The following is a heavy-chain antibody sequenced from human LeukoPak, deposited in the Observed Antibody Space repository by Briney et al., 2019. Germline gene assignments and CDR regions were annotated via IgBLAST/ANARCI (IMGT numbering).Heavy chain of an antibody. V-gene: IGHV3-23*01. Sequence: GGSLRLSCAASGFTFSSYAMSWVRQAPGKGLEWVSAIFGNGSKKYYADSVKGRFTLSRDNSKNTLFLQMNSLRAEDTAVYYCAKDWISVTGYLDCWGQGTLVTVSS. J-gene: IGHJ4*02. D-gene: IGHD1-14*01. CDR2: IFGNGSKK. CDR3: AKDWISVTGYLDC. CDR1: GFTFSSYA.